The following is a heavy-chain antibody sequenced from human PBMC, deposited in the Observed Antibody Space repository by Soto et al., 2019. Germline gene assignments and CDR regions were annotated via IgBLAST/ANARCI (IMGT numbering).Heavy chain of an antibody. CDR2: INHSGST. J-gene: IGHJ4*02. V-gene: IGHV4-34*01. CDR1: GGSFSGYY. Sequence: SETLSLTCAVYGGSFSGYYWSWIRQPPGKGLEWIGEINHSGSTNYNPSLKSRVTISVDTSKNQFSLKLSSVTAADTAVYYCARDIRPTVTTYFDYWGQGTLVTVSS. CDR3: ARDIRPTVTTYFDY. D-gene: IGHD4-17*01.